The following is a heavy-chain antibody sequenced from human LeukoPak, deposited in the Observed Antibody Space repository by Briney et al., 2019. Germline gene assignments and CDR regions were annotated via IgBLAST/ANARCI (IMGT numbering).Heavy chain of an antibody. Sequence: PSETLSLTCTVSGGSISSGSYYWSWIRQPAGKGLEWIGRIYTSGSTNYNPSLKSRVTISVDTSKNQFSLKLSSVTAADTAVYYCARGERITMIVNAFDIWGQGTMVTVSS. J-gene: IGHJ3*02. CDR1: GGSISSGSYY. CDR3: ARGERITMIVNAFDI. D-gene: IGHD3-22*01. V-gene: IGHV4-61*02. CDR2: IYTSGST.